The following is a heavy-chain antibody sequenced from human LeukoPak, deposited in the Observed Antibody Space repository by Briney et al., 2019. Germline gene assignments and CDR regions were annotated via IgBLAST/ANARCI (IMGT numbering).Heavy chain of an antibody. CDR2: IYYSGSA. J-gene: IGHJ4*02. CDR1: GGSINYYY. Sequence: SETLSLTCTVSGGSINYYYWSWIRQPPGKGLESIGYIYYSGSANYNPSLKSRVTMSVDTSKNQFSLKLNSVTAADTAVYYCARGLYDSKGIFDSWGQGTLVTVSS. D-gene: IGHD3-16*01. CDR3: ARGLYDSKGIFDS. V-gene: IGHV4-59*01.